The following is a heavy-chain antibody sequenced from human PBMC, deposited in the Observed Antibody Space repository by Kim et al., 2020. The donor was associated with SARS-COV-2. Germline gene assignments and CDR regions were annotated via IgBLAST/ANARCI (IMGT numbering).Heavy chain of an antibody. CDR3: ARNYGAGSYYDF. Sequence: YYTPSPKCRVTISVDPSKNQFPLKLSSVTAAEPAVYYCARNYGAGSYYDFWGQGTLVTVSS. J-gene: IGHJ4*02. D-gene: IGHD3-10*01. V-gene: IGHV4-39*01.